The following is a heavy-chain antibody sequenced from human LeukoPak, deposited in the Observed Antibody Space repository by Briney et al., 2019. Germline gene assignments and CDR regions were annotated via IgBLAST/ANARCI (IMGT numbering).Heavy chain of an antibody. Sequence: GVSLRRSCAASGFTFSSYAMNWLRQAPGNGLEWVSAVRGSDAGTSYADSVKGRFTISRDNSKNTLYLQMNSLRAEDTAVYFCAKNRGGSYYSGSDYWGQGTRVTVSS. CDR2: VRGSDAGT. CDR1: GFTFSSYA. J-gene: IGHJ4*02. D-gene: IGHD1-26*01. CDR3: AKNRGGSYYSGSDY. V-gene: IGHV3-23*01.